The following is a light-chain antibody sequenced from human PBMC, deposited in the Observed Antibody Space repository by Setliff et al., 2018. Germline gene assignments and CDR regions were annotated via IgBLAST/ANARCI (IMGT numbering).Light chain of an antibody. Sequence: QYVLTQPPSASGSPGQSVTLSCTGTSSDVGGYIYVSWYQQHPGKAPKLMIYEVSNRPSGVSNRFSGSKSGNTASLTISGLQAEDEADYYCTSYTSTARVFGTGTKVTVL. CDR2: EVS. CDR3: TSYTSTARV. CDR1: SSDVGGYIY. V-gene: IGLV2-14*01. J-gene: IGLJ1*01.